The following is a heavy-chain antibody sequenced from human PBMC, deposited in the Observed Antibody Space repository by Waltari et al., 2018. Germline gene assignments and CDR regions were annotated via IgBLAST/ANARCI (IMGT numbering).Heavy chain of an antibody. CDR2: ISGTTGYI. CDR1: GFTFSSYS. V-gene: IGHV3-21*01. J-gene: IGHJ4*02. D-gene: IGHD5-18*01. Sequence: EVQLVESGGGLVKPGGSLRLSCAASGFTFSSYSMNWVRQAPGRGLEGVSSISGTTGYIYYIDSVKGRFTVSRDNAKNSLFLQMNSLRAEDTAVYYCASSRGYSYFFDYWGQGTLVTVSS. CDR3: ASSRGYSYFFDY.